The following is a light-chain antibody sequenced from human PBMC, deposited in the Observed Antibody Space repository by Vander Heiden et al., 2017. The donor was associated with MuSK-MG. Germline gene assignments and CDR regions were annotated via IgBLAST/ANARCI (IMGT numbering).Light chain of an antibody. V-gene: IGKV3-15*01. CDR2: GAS. J-gene: IGKJ4*01. Sequence: EIVMTQSPATLSVSPGERATLSCRASQSVMNNLAWYQQKPGQAPRVLISGASTRATGIPARFSGSGSGTEFTLTISSLQSEDFAVYYCQQDDGCPLTFGGGTKVEIK. CDR3: QQDDGCPLT. CDR1: QSVMNN.